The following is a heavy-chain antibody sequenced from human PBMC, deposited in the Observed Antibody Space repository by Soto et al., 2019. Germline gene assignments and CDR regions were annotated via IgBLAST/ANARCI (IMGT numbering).Heavy chain of an antibody. CDR2: IIPIFRTA. CDR1: GGDFSNDA. Sequence: SVKVFGKTSGGDFSNDAISWVRQAPGQGPGWRGGIIPIFRTATYAQEFQGRVTITADASTRTAYMELSGLTSEDTADYYWTRGSLIPSAADYYLGMDVWGQGTTDTVSS. J-gene: IGHJ6*02. D-gene: IGHD2-21*01. CDR3: TRGSLIPSAADYYLGMDV. V-gene: IGHV1-69*13.